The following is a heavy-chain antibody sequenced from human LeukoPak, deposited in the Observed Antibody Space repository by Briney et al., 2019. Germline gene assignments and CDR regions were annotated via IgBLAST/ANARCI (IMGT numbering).Heavy chain of an antibody. D-gene: IGHD6-13*01. CDR1: GFIFTLYG. Sequence: GRSLRLSCAASGFIFTLYGMHWVRQAPGKGLEWVAVISYDGSDKSYADSVKGRFTISRDNSKNTLYLQMNSLRAEDTAVYYCAKDLVGSSWSHGFDYWGQGTLVTVSS. J-gene: IGHJ4*02. CDR3: AKDLVGSSWSHGFDY. CDR2: ISYDGSDK. V-gene: IGHV3-30*18.